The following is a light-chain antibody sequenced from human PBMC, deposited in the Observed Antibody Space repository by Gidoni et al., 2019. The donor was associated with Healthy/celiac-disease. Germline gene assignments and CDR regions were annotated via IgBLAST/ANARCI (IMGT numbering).Light chain of an antibody. Sequence: DIQMTQSPSSLSASVGDRVTITCQASQDISNYLNWYQQKPGKGPKLLIYDASNLETGVPSRFSGSGSGTDFTFTISSLQPEDIATYYCQQYDNLPPGLTFGGGTKVEIK. J-gene: IGKJ4*01. CDR1: QDISNY. CDR3: QQYDNLPPGLT. CDR2: DAS. V-gene: IGKV1-33*01.